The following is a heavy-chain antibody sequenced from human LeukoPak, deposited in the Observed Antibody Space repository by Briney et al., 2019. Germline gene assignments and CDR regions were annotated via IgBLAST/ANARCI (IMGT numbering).Heavy chain of an antibody. V-gene: IGHV4-39*01. Sequence: PSETLSLTCTVSGGSISYSSYYWGWVRQPPGKGLEWIGSIYYSGSTYYNPSLKSRVTISVDTSKNQFSLKLSSVTAADTAVYCCASPTYGGSYWGQGTLVTVSS. J-gene: IGHJ4*02. D-gene: IGHD1-26*01. CDR2: IYYSGST. CDR1: GGSISYSSYY. CDR3: ASPTYGGSY.